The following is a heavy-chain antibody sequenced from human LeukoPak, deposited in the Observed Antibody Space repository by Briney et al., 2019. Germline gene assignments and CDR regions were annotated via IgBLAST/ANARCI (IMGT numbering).Heavy chain of an antibody. J-gene: IGHJ5*02. V-gene: IGHV4-38-2*02. CDR1: GYSISEGYH. Sequence: SETLSLTCTVSGYSISEGYHWGWIRQSPVKGLEWIGSIYHSGSTYYNPSLKSRVSISVDTSKNQFSLKLTSMTAADTAVYYCARDLYCSRANCYRISYNWFDPWGQGTLVTVSP. CDR2: IYHSGST. CDR3: ARDLYCSRANCYRISYNWFDP. D-gene: IGHD2-2*01.